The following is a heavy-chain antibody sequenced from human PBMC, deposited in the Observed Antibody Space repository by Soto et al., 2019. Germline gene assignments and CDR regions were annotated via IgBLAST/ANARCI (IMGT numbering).Heavy chain of an antibody. V-gene: IGHV1-2*02. CDR2: INPNSGGT. CDR1: GYTFTGYY. CDR3: ARGDIVATTGVDPDTYYFDY. D-gene: IGHD5-12*01. Sequence: ASVKVSCKASGYTFTGYYMHWVRQAPGQGLEWMGWINPNSGGTNYAQKFQGRVTMTRDTSISTAYMELSRLRSDDTAVYYCARGDIVATTGVDPDTYYFDYWGQGTLVTVSS. J-gene: IGHJ4*02.